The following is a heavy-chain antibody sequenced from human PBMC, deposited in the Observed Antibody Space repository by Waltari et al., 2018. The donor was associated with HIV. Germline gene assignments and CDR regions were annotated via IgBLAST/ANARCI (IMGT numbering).Heavy chain of an antibody. CDR1: GFTFSTYW. J-gene: IGHJ6*03. CDR3: ARDEKMVRGILIKRVFYYYMDV. CDR2: IKQDGSEE. V-gene: IGHV3-7*01. Sequence: EVQLVESGGGLVQPGGSLRLSCAVSGFTFSTYWMSWVRQAPGKGLEWVANIKQDGSEEYYVDSVKGRFTISRDNAKNSLYLQMNSLRAEDTAVYYCARDEKMVRGILIKRVFYYYMDVWGKGNTVAVSS. D-gene: IGHD3-10*01.